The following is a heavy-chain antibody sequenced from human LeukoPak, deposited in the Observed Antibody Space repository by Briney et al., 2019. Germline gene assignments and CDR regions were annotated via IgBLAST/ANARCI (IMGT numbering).Heavy chain of an antibody. CDR3: ARVTSLRYSSSWYYFDY. J-gene: IGHJ4*02. CDR1: GYTFTSYG. CDR2: ISAYNGNT. V-gene: IGHV1-18*01. D-gene: IGHD6-13*01. Sequence: SVKVSCKASGYTFTSYGISWVRQAPGQGLEWMGWISAYNGNTNYAQKLQGRVTMTTDTSTSTAYMELRSLRSDDTAVYYCARVTSLRYSSSWYYFDYWGQGTLVTVSS.